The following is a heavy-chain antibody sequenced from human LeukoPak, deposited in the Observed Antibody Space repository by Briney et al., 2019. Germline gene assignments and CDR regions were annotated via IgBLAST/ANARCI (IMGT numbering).Heavy chain of an antibody. Sequence: ASVKVSCKASGYTFTSYDINWVRQATGQGLEWMGWMNPNSGNTGYAQKFQGRVIMTRNTSISTAYMKLSSLRSEDTAVYYCARGMDYDFWSGYYFWFDPWGQGTLVTVSS. V-gene: IGHV1-8*01. CDR3: ARGMDYDFWSGYYFWFDP. CDR1: GYTFTSYD. CDR2: MNPNSGNT. D-gene: IGHD3-3*01. J-gene: IGHJ5*02.